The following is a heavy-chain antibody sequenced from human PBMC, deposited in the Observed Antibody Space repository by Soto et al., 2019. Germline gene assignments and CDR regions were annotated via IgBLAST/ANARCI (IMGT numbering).Heavy chain of an antibody. V-gene: IGHV5-51*01. D-gene: IGHD5-12*01. CDR2: IYPGDSDT. CDR1: GYNFTSYL. Sequence: GASLKISCKGSGYNFTSYLIGWVRQMPGKGLEWMGIIYPGDSDTRYSPSFQGQVTISADKSISTAYLQWSSLKASDTAMYYCARRVGDGYNRFDYWGQGTLVTVSS. J-gene: IGHJ4*02. CDR3: ARRVGDGYNRFDY.